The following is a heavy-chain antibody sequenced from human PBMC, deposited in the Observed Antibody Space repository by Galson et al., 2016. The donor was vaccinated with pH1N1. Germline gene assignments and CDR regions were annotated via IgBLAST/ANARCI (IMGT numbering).Heavy chain of an antibody. CDR1: GYSVTRYY. CDR3: ARRYYFDY. J-gene: IGHJ4*02. V-gene: IGHV1-46*01. Sequence: SVKVSCKASGYSVTRYYMHWVRQAPGQGLEWMGIIDPSDGTKTYSQKFRGRITMTRDTPTNSVYMELSSLTSDDTAVYYCARRYYFDYWGQGTLITVSS. CDR2: IDPSDGTK.